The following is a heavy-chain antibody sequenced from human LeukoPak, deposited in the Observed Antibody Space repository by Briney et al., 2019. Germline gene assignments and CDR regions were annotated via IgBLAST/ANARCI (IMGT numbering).Heavy chain of an antibody. V-gene: IGHV1-2*02. CDR3: ARGGDYYSSENDALDI. CDR2: INPNSGGT. D-gene: IGHD2-21*02. CDR1: GYTFTGYY. Sequence: GASVKVSCKASGYTFTGYYMHWVRQAPGQGLEWMGWINPNSGGTNYAQKFQGRVTMTRDTSISTAYMELSRLRSDDTAVYYCARGGDYYSSENDALDIWGEGPMVTVSS. J-gene: IGHJ3*02.